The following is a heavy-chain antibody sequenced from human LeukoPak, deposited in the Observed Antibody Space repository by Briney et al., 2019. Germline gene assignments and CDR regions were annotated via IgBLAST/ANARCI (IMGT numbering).Heavy chain of an antibody. CDR2: VDPEDGET. J-gene: IGHJ3*02. Sequence: ASVKVSCKVSGYTFTDYYMHWVQQATGKGLEWMGLVDPEDGETIYAEKFQGRVTITADTSTDTAYMELSSLRSEDTAVYYCATVGATTAYAFDIWGQGTMVTVSS. D-gene: IGHD1-26*01. CDR1: GYTFTDYY. CDR3: ATVGATTAYAFDI. V-gene: IGHV1-69-2*01.